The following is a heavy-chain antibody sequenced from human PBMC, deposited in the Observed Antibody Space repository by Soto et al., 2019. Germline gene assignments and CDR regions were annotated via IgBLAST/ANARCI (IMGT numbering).Heavy chain of an antibody. V-gene: IGHV1-2*02. CDR1: GSTFTDYY. CDR3: ARKLELRGSYYYYYYDMDV. D-gene: IGHD1-7*01. CDR2: INPNSGGT. Sequence: ASVKVSCKASGSTFTDYYMHWVRQAPGQGLEWMGWINPNSGGTNYAQKFQGRVTMTRDTSISTAYMELSRLRSDDTAVYYCARKLELRGSYYYYYYDMDVWGQGTTVTVSS. J-gene: IGHJ6*02.